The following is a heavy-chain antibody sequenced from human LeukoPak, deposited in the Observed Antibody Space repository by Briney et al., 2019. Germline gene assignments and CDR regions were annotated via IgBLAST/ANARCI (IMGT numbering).Heavy chain of an antibody. CDR1: VFTFSNYW. D-gene: IGHD2-2*01. CDR3: ARGNCSSTSCYLFDY. CDR2: IKQDGSEK. J-gene: IGHJ4*02. Sequence: GGSLRLSCAASVFTFSNYWMSWVRQAPGKGLEWVANIKQDGSEKYYVDSVKGRFTISRDNAKNSLYLQMNSLRVEDTAVYYCARGNCSSTSCYLFDYWGQGTLVTVSS. V-gene: IGHV3-7*01.